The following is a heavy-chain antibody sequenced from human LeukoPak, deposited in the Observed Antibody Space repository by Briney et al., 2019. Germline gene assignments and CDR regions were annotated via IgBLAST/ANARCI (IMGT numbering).Heavy chain of an antibody. CDR2: IYSGGST. D-gene: IGHD2-15*01. J-gene: IGHJ4*02. Sequence: GGSVRLSCAASGFTVSSSYMSWVRQAPGKGLEWVSVIYSGGSTNYADSVKGRFTISRDNAKNSLYLQMNSLRAEDTAVYYCASTFNQQYCSGGSCYSDYRGQGTLVTVSS. CDR1: GFTVSSSY. V-gene: IGHV3-66*01. CDR3: ASTFNQQYCSGGSCYSDY.